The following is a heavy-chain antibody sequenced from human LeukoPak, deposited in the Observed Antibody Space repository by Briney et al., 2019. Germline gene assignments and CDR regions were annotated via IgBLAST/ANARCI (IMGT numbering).Heavy chain of an antibody. CDR2: INPDGTII. D-gene: IGHD5-18*01. CDR1: GFTYTDYW. V-gene: IGHV3-74*01. Sequence: PGGSLRLSCVGSGFTYTDYWMHWFRQAPGKGPVWASRINPDGTIIDYADSVKGRFSISRDNAKNLLYLQMNGLRADDTAVYYCAKDLSWNTADRWGQGILVTVSS. J-gene: IGHJ5*02. CDR3: AKDLSWNTADR.